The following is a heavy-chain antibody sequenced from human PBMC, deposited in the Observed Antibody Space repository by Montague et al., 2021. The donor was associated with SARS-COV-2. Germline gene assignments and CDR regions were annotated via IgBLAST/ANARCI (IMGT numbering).Heavy chain of an antibody. D-gene: IGHD3-22*01. CDR2: ISYDGSNK. J-gene: IGHJ6*02. CDR3: ARVGGIGYYDSSGYYSGGYYYYGRDV. V-gene: IGHV3-30-3*01. Sequence: SLRLSCAASGFTLSSYAMHWVRQAPGKGLEWAAVISYDGSNKYYXXSVKVRFTISRDNSKNTLYLQMNSLRAEDTAVYYCARVGGIGYYDSSGYYSGGYYYYGRDVWGQGATVTVSS. CDR1: GFTLSSYA.